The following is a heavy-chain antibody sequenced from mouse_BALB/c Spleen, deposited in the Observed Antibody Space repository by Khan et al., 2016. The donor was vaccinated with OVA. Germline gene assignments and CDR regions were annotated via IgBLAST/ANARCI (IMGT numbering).Heavy chain of an antibody. V-gene: IGHV1-20*02. CDR1: GYSFTGYF. Sequence: EVQLQQSGPELVKPGASVKISCTASGYSFTGYFMNWVMQSHGKSLEWIGRINPHIGEAFYNQKFKGKATLTVDESSSTAHMELRSLASEDSAVYYCARKNGSDFDYWDQGTTLTVSS. J-gene: IGHJ2*01. CDR2: INPHIGEA. CDR3: ARKNGSDFDY. D-gene: IGHD1-1*01.